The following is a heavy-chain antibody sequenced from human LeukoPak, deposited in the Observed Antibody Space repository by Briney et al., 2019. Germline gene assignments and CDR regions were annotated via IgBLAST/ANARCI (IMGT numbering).Heavy chain of an antibody. CDR1: GGSISSSTYY. Sequence: SETLSLTCTVSGGSISSSTYYWGRIRQPPGKGLEWMGSIYSSGSTYYNPSLMRVTISVDTSKNQFSLKVSSVTAADSAVYYCARHVDYPAAFDYWGQGTLVTVSS. CDR2: IYSSGST. J-gene: IGHJ4*02. D-gene: IGHD4-11*01. CDR3: ARHVDYPAAFDY. V-gene: IGHV4-39*01.